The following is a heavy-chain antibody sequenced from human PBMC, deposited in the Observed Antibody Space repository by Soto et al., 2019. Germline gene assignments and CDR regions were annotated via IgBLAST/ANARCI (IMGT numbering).Heavy chain of an antibody. Sequence: SETLSLSCTVSGGSISSYYWSWIRQPPGKGLELIGYIYYSGSTNYNPSLKSRVTISVDTSKNQFSLKLSSVTAADTAVYYCARVPDSRDYYDSSGFWFDPWGQGTLVTVS. CDR3: ARVPDSRDYYDSSGFWFDP. CDR2: IYYSGST. CDR1: GGSISSYY. V-gene: IGHV4-59*01. D-gene: IGHD3-22*01. J-gene: IGHJ5*02.